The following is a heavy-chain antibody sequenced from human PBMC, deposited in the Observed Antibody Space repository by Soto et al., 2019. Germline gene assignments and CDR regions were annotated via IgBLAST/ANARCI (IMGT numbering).Heavy chain of an antibody. Sequence: PSETLSLTCTVSGGSFSPHYWSWIRQPPGKGLEWVGYIYYAGSTSYNPSLRGRVTISLETSKSQFSLRLSSVTAADTAVYYCARLNGYCISTNCHGYYGMDVWGQGTTVTVSS. CDR2: IYYAGST. J-gene: IGHJ6*02. D-gene: IGHD2-2*03. CDR3: ARLNGYCISTNCHGYYGMDV. CDR1: GGSFSPHY. V-gene: IGHV4-59*08.